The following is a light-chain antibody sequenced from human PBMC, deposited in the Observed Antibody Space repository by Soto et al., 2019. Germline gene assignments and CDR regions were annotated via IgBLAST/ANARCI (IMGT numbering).Light chain of an antibody. CDR1: RVFSSL. CDR3: QQYNSAWT. CDR2: DAS. J-gene: IGKJ1*01. Sequence: RMPQSHSTLSASLGDRVTITCRSTRVFSSLLAWYQQKTGKAPKLLIYDASSLESGVPSRFSGSGSGTEFTLTIRSLQPDDFATYYCQQYNSAWTFGQGTKVDIK. V-gene: IGKV1-5*01.